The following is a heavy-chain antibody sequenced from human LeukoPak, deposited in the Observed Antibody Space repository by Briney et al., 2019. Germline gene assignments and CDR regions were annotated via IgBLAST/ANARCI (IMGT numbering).Heavy chain of an antibody. CDR3: AKSPTVDAAFDI. CDR1: GFTFSIYA. CDR2: ISGSGGST. J-gene: IGHJ3*02. V-gene: IGHV3-23*01. Sequence: GGSLRLSCAASGFTFSIYAMNWVRLAPGKGLEWVSAISGSGGSTYYADSVKGRFTISRDSSKNTLFLHMNSLRAEDTALYYCAKSPTVDAAFDIWGQGTMVTVSS. D-gene: IGHD4-23*01.